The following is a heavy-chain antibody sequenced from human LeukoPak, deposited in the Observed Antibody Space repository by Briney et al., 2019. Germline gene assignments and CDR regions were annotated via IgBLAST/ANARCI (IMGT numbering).Heavy chain of an antibody. CDR2: ISGSGGST. V-gene: IGHV3-23*01. CDR3: AKGDHGSGSYHYDY. D-gene: IGHD3-10*01. J-gene: IGHJ4*02. CDR1: GFTFSSYA. Sequence: GGSLRLSCAVSGFTFSSYAMNWVRQAPGKGLEWVSAISGSGGSTYYADSVKGRFTISRDNSKNTLYLQMNSLRAEDTAVYYCAKGDHGSGSYHYDYWGQGTLVTVSS.